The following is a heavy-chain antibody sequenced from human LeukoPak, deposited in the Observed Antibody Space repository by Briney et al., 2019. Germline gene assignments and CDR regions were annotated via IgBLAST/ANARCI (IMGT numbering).Heavy chain of an antibody. CDR1: GFTFSDYS. V-gene: IGHV3-48*03. J-gene: IGHJ6*04. CDR3: AELGITMIGGV. Sequence: GGSLRLSCAASGFTFSDYSMNWVRQAPGKGLEWVSAISGSGGSTYYADSVKGRFTISRDNAKNSLYLQMNSPRAEDTAVYYCAELGITMIGGVWGKGTTVTISS. D-gene: IGHD3-10*02. CDR2: ISGSGGST.